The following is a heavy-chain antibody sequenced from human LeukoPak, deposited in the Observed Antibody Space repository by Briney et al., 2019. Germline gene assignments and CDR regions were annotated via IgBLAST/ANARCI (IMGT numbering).Heavy chain of an antibody. J-gene: IGHJ4*02. V-gene: IGHV4-34*01. CDR3: AGPLRSGPSPFDY. D-gene: IGHD3-3*01. Sequence: SETLSLTCAVYGGSFSGYYWSWIRQPPGKGLEWIGEINHSGSTNYNPSLKSRVTISVDTSKNQFSLKLSSVTAADTAVYYCAGPLRSGPSPFDYWGQGTLVTVSS. CDR2: INHSGST. CDR1: GGSFSGYY.